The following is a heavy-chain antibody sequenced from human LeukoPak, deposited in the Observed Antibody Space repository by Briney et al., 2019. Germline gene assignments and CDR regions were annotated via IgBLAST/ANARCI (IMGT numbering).Heavy chain of an antibody. Sequence: SETLSLTCTVSGYSISSGYFWGWLRQPPGRGVEWVGIIYHSGSTNYNQSLKSRVTISVDTSKNQFSLKLSSVTAADTAVYYCARVSTGTTNWAYYFDYWGQETLVTVSS. CDR3: ARVSTGTTNWAYYFDY. D-gene: IGHD1-1*01. J-gene: IGHJ4*02. CDR1: GYSISSGYF. V-gene: IGHV4-38-2*02. CDR2: IYHSGST.